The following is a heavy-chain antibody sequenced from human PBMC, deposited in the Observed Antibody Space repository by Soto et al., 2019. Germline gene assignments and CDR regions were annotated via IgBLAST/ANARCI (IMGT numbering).Heavy chain of an antibody. CDR2: IWYDGSNK. Sequence: QVQLVESGGGVVQPGRSLRLSCAASGFTFSSYGMHWVRQAPGKGLEWVAVIWYDGSNKYYADSVKGRFTISRDNSKNTLYLQMNSLRAEDTAVYYCARDSNYYDSSGYGYWGQGTLVTVSS. D-gene: IGHD3-22*01. CDR1: GFTFSSYG. CDR3: ARDSNYYDSSGYGY. J-gene: IGHJ4*02. V-gene: IGHV3-33*01.